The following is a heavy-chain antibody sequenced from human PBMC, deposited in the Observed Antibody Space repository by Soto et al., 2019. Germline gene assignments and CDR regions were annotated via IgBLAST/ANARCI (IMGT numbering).Heavy chain of an antibody. J-gene: IGHJ4*02. D-gene: IGHD5-12*01. Sequence: ASVKVSCKASGYTFTSYGISWVRQAPGQGLEWMGWISAYNGNTNYAQKLQGRVTMTTDTSTSTAYMELRSLRSDDTAVYYCARDSAYSGYDWKGPYFDYWGQGTLVTVSS. V-gene: IGHV1-18*01. CDR1: GYTFTSYG. CDR2: ISAYNGNT. CDR3: ARDSAYSGYDWKGPYFDY.